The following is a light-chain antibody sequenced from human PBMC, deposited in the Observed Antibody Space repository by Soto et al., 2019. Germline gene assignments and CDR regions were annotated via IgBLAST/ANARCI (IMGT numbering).Light chain of an antibody. J-gene: IGKJ5*01. CDR3: QQYGSSPRT. Sequence: EIVLTQSPGTLSLSPGERATLSCRASQSVSSSYLAWYQQKPGQAPRLLIYGASSRATGIPDRFSGGESGTYFPLTISILEHEDVAVYCCQQYGSSPRTFGQGTRLEIK. V-gene: IGKV3-20*01. CDR2: GAS. CDR1: QSVSSSY.